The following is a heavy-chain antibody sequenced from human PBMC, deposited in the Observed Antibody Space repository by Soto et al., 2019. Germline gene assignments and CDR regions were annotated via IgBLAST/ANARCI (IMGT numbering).Heavy chain of an antibody. Sequence: ARSRIIQEPRKGLEWVSTISGSGGSTYYADSVKGRFTISRDNSKNTLYLQMNSLRAEDTAVYYCAKASLNGSNQAPPDNWGQGTLVTVSS. CDR1: A. D-gene: IGHD1-26*01. CDR2: ISGSGGST. J-gene: IGHJ4*02. V-gene: IGHV3-23*01. CDR3: AKASLNGSNQAPPDN.